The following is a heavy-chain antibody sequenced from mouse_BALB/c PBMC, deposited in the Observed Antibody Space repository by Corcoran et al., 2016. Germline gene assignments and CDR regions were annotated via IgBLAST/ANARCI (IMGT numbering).Heavy chain of an antibody. D-gene: IGHD2-14*01. CDR1: GYTFTNYG. J-gene: IGHJ1*01. CDR2: INTYTGEP. V-gene: IGHV9-3-1*01. Sequence: QSRWVQSGPALNKTAETVKISSKASGYTFTNYGTNWVKQAPGKGLKWMCWINTYTGEPTYADDFKGRFAFSLETSASTAYLQINNRKNEDTATYFCARGEYDWYCDVWGAGPTVTVS. CDR3: ARGEYDWYCDV.